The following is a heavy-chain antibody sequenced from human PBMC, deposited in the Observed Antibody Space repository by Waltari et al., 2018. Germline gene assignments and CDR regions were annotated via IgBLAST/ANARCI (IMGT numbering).Heavy chain of an antibody. CDR2: IYYTGST. CDR1: GGSLNNYH. V-gene: IGHV4-59*08. J-gene: IGHJ4*02. Sequence: QVQLQESGPGLVQPSETLSLTCTISGGSLNNYHWSWFRQPPGKGLEWIAYIYYTGSTNYNPSLRGRVTMSLDTSKNQFSQNLSAVTAADTAFYCCARGEMANWVYFDYWGQGTLVTVSS. CDR3: ARGEMANWVYFDY. D-gene: IGHD1-1*01.